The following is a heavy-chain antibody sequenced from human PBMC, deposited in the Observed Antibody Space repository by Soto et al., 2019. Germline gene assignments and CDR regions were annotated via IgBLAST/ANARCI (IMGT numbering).Heavy chain of an antibody. CDR3: ARENEVVSGLQTPYNCFDP. Sequence: QVQLVQSGPEVKKPGASVKVSCKASGYTFTSYYMHWVRQAPGQGLEWMGIINPSGGSTSYARKFQGRLTMTRDTSTSTVYMELSSLRSEDTAVYYCARENEVVSGLQTPYNCFDPWGQGTLVTVSS. CDR1: GYTFTSYY. V-gene: IGHV1-46*01. CDR2: INPSGGST. D-gene: IGHD2-2*01. J-gene: IGHJ5*02.